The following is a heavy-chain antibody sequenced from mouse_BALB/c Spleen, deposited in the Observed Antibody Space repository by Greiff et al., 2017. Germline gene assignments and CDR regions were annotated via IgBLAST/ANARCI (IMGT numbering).Heavy chain of an antibody. CDR1: GFTFSSFG. V-gene: IGHV5-17*02. D-gene: IGHD4-1*01. Sequence: EVQLVESGGGLVQPGGSRKLSCAASGFTFSSFGMHWVRQAPEKGLEWVAYISSGSSTIYYADTVKGRFTISRDNPKNTLFLQMTSLRSEDTAMYYCARELGRAWFAYWGQGTLVTVSA. CDR2: ISSGSSTI. J-gene: IGHJ3*01. CDR3: ARELGRAWFAY.